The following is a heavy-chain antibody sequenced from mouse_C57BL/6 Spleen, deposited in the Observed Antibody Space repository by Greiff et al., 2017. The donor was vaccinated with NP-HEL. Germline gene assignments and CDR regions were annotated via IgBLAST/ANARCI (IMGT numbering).Heavy chain of an antibody. J-gene: IGHJ2*01. V-gene: IGHV1-15*01. CDR3: TRYGSSGPGFDY. D-gene: IGHD3-2*02. CDR1: GYTFTDYE. CDR2: IDPETGGT. Sequence: VQLQQSGAELVRPGASVTLSCKASGYTFTDYEMHWVKQTPVHGLEWIGAIDPETGGTAYNQKFKGKAILTADKSSSTAYMELRSLTSEDSAVYYCTRYGSSGPGFDYWGQGTTLTVSS.